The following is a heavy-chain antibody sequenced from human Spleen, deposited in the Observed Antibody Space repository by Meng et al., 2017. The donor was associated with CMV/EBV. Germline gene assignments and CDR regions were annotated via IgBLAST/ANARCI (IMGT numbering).Heavy chain of an antibody. CDR2: INPVRGIA. V-gene: IGHV1-69*10. CDR3: ARGIYQIFWDWFDP. CDR1: GYTFTGYY. D-gene: IGHD2/OR15-2a*01. Sequence: SVKVSCKASGYTFTGYYMHWVRQAPGQGLEWMGWINPVRGIANYPQRFQGRVTITADKSTTTAYMELSSLRSEDTAVYYCARGIYQIFWDWFDPWGQGTLVTVSS. J-gene: IGHJ5*02.